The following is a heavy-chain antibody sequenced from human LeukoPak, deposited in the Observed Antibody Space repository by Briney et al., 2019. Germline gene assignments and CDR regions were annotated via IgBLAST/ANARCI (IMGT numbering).Heavy chain of an antibody. D-gene: IGHD3-10*01. CDR3: ARDVGVLNWFDP. J-gene: IGHJ5*02. V-gene: IGHV3-66*01. CDR2: IYSGGST. CDR1: GFIVSSNY. Sequence: PGGSLRLSCAASGFIVSSNYMSWVRQAPGKGLEWVSVIYSGGSTYYADSVKGRFTISRDNSKNTLYLQMNSLRAEDTAVYYCARDVGVLNWFDPWGQGTLVTVSS.